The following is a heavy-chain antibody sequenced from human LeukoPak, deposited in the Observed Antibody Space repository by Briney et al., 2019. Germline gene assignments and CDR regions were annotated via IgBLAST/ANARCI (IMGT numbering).Heavy chain of an antibody. CDR3: AREPEYYCESSGLNDY. CDR1: GGSISSYY. CDR2: IYYSGST. V-gene: IGHV4-59*12. Sequence: SETLSLTCTVSGGSISSYYWSWIRQPPGKGLEWIGYIYYSGSTNYNPSLKSRVTISVDTSKNQFSLKLSSVTAADTAVYYCAREPEYYCESSGLNDYWGQGTLVTVSS. J-gene: IGHJ4*02. D-gene: IGHD3-22*01.